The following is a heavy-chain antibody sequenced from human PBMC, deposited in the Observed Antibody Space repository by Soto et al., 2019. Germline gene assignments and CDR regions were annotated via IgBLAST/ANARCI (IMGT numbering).Heavy chain of an antibody. D-gene: IGHD3-10*01. CDR2: ISYDGSNK. CDR3: ARGDTMEGYYYYGMDV. J-gene: IGHJ6*02. V-gene: IGHV3-30-3*01. Sequence: PGGSLRLSCAASGFTFSSYAMHWVRQAPGKGLEWVAVISYDGSNKYYADSVKGRFTISRDNSKNTLYLQMNSLRAEDTAVYYCARGDTMEGYYYYGMDVWGQGPRSPSP. CDR1: GFTFSSYA.